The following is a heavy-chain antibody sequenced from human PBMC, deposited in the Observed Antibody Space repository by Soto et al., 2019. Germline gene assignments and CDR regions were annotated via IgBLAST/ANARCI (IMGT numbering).Heavy chain of an antibody. CDR2: IIPIFGTA. Sequence: SVKVSCKASGGTFSSYAISWVRQAPGQGLEWMGGIIPIFGTATYAQKFQGRVTITADESTSTAYMELSSLRSEDTAVYYCARGADFWSGYSPYYYYGMDVWGQGTTVTVSS. D-gene: IGHD3-3*01. V-gene: IGHV1-69*13. J-gene: IGHJ6*02. CDR1: GGTFSSYA. CDR3: ARGADFWSGYSPYYYYGMDV.